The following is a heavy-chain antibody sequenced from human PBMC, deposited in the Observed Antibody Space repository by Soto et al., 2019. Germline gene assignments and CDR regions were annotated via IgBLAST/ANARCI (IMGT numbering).Heavy chain of an antibody. CDR2: VHYSWGS. CDR3: ARFIAAAGNYYYYYGMDV. CDR1: GGSISSYH. Sequence: LEILSLTCTVSGGSISSYHWSWIRQTPGKGLEWIGYVHYSWGSDYNPSLKSRVTISVDTSKNQFSLKLSSVTAADTAVYYCARFIAAAGNYYYYYGMDVWGQGTTVTVSS. D-gene: IGHD6-13*01. J-gene: IGHJ6*02. V-gene: IGHV4-59*12.